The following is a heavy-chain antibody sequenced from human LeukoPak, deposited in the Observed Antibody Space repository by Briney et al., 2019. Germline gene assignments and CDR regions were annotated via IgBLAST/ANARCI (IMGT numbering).Heavy chain of an antibody. CDR3: AREGSSWYRWFDP. Sequence: GGSLRLSCAASGFTFSSYWMHWVRQAPGKGLVWVSRINSDGSSTSYADSVKGRFTNSRDNAKNTLYLQMNSLRAEDTAVYYCAREGSSWYRWFDPWGQGTLVTVSS. V-gene: IGHV3-74*01. D-gene: IGHD6-13*01. J-gene: IGHJ5*02. CDR1: GFTFSSYW. CDR2: INSDGSST.